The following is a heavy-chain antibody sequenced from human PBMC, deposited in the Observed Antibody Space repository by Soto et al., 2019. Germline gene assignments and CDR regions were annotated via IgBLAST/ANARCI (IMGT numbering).Heavy chain of an antibody. CDR1: GFTFSGSA. CDR3: TRHVGGGSYGIWAYYFDY. J-gene: IGHJ4*02. D-gene: IGHD1-26*01. V-gene: IGHV3-73*02. Sequence: EVQLVESGGGLVQPGGSLKLSCAASGFTFSGSAMHWVRQASGKGLEWVGRIRSKANSYATAYAASVKGRFTISRDDSKNTAYLQMNSLKTEDTAVYYCTRHVGGGSYGIWAYYFDYWGQGTLVTVSS. CDR2: IRSKANSYAT.